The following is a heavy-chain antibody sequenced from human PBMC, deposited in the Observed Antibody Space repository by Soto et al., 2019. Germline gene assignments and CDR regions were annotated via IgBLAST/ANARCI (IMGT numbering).Heavy chain of an antibody. CDR2: IHHSGST. CDR1: GGSFSGYY. J-gene: IGHJ5*02. D-gene: IGHD2-15*01. CDR3: ARGLSPWSTHTDWFDP. Sequence: QVQLQQWGAGLLKPSETLSLTCGVSGGSFSGYYWIWIRQPPGKGLEWIGEIHHSGSTNYDPSLGSRVTISLDTSKNQFSLKLSSVTAADTAVYYCARGLSPWSTHTDWFDPWGQGILVTVSS. V-gene: IGHV4-34*01.